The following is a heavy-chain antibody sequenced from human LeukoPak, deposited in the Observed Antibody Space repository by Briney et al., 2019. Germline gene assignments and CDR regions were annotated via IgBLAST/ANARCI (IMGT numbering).Heavy chain of an antibody. CDR3: ARVGLYGSGSYYYFDY. V-gene: IGHV4-39*01. D-gene: IGHD3-10*01. J-gene: IGHJ4*02. Sequence: SETLSLTCTVSGGSISSSSYYWGWIRQPPGKGLEWIGSIYYSGSTYYNPSLKSRVTISVDTSKNQFSLKLTSVTAADTAVYYCARVGLYGSGSYYYFDYWGQGTLVTVSS. CDR1: GGSISSSSYY. CDR2: IYYSGST.